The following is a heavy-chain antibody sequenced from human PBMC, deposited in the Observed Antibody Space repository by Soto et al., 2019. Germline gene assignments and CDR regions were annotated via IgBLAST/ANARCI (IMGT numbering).Heavy chain of an antibody. D-gene: IGHD2-2*02. Sequence: QVQLQESGPGLVKPSETLSLTCTVSGDSIRSSSHYWAWNRQPPGKGLEWIGGFYYGGSPYYNSSLKSRVPMSVDTSKDQFSLNLNSVTAADTAIYYCYIDGYWGQGTLVTVSS. V-gene: IGHV4-39*01. CDR3: YIDGY. CDR2: FYYGGSP. J-gene: IGHJ4*02. CDR1: GDSIRSSSHY.